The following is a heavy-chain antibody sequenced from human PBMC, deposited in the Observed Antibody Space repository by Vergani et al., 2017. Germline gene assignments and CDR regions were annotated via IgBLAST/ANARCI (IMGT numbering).Heavy chain of an antibody. D-gene: IGHD2-2*01. V-gene: IGHV3-21*05. Sequence: EVQLVESGGGLVKPGGSLRLSCAASGFTFSSYSMNWVRQAPGKGLEWVSYISSSSSTIYYADSVKGRFTISRDNAKNSLYLQMNSLRAEDTAVYYCARDVGYCSSTSCSNWFDPWAREPWSPSPQ. J-gene: IGHJ5*02. CDR3: ARDVGYCSSTSCSNWFDP. CDR1: GFTFSSYS. CDR2: ISSSSSTI.